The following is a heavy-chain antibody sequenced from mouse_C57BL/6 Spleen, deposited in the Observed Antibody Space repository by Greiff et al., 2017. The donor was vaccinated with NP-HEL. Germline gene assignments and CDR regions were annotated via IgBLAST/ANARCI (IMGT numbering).Heavy chain of an antibody. CDR1: GYTFTSYT. Sequence: VQLQESGAELARPGASVKMSCKASGYTFTSYTMHWVKQRPGQGLEWIGYINPSSGYTKYNQKFKDKATLTADKSSSTAYMQLSSLTSEDSAVYYCARSGYGPAWFAYWGQGTLVTVSA. CDR3: ARSGYGPAWFAY. J-gene: IGHJ3*01. CDR2: INPSSGYT. D-gene: IGHD2-10*02. V-gene: IGHV1-4*01.